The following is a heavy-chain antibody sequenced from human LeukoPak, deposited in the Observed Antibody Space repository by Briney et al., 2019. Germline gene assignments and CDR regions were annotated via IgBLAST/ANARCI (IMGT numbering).Heavy chain of an antibody. CDR2: VSWTDDK. CDR1: GFSLNTDTEG. J-gene: IGHJ4*02. CDR3: AHRLAYMGCDYFDY. D-gene: IGHD5-12*01. V-gene: IGHV2-5*01. Sequence: ESGPTLVKPTQTLTLTCTFSGFSLNTDTEGVGWIRQPPGGAPEWLALVSWTDDKRYTPSLHSRLTITKDTSKNQVVLTMTDMDPVDTATYYCAHRLAYMGCDYFDYWGQGALVTVSS.